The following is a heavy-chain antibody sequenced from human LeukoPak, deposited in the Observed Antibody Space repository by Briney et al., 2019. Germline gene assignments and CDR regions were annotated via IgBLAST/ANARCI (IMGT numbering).Heavy chain of an antibody. CDR3: ARDGDALWFRELSMNWFDP. D-gene: IGHD3-10*01. J-gene: IGHJ5*02. Sequence: ASVKVSCKASGGTFSSYAISWVRQAPGQGLEWMGWINPNSGGTNYAQKFQGRVTMTRDTSISTAYMELSRLRSDDTAVYYCARDGDALWFRELSMNWFDPWGQGTLVTVSS. CDR1: GGTFSSYA. CDR2: INPNSGGT. V-gene: IGHV1-2*02.